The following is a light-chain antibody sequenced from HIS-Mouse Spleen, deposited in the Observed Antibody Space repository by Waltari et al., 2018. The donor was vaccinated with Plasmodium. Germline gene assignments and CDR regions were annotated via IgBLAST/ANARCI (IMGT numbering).Light chain of an antibody. Sequence: SYELTQPPSVSVSPGQTARITCSGDALQTKYAYWYQQKSGQAPVLVIYEDSKRPSGLRERFSGSGSGTMATLTISGAQVEDEADYYCYSTDSSGNHRVFGGGTKLTVL. V-gene: IGLV3-10*01. CDR1: ALQTKY. J-gene: IGLJ3*02. CDR3: YSTDSSGNHRV. CDR2: EDS.